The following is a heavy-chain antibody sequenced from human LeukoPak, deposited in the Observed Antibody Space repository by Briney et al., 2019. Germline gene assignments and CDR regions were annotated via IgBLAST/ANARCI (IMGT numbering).Heavy chain of an antibody. CDR1: GFTFSSYG. J-gene: IGHJ4*02. CDR2: ISYDGSNK. Sequence: PGGSLRLSCAASGFTFSSYGMHWVRQAPGKGLEWVAVISYDGSNKYYADSVKGRFTISRDNSKNTLYLQMNSLRAEDTAVYYCAREQDSSGVVIPFDYWGQGTLVTVSS. D-gene: IGHD3-3*01. CDR3: AREQDSSGVVIPFDY. V-gene: IGHV3-30*19.